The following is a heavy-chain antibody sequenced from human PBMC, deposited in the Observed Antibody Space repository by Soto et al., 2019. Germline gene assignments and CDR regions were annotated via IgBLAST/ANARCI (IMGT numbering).Heavy chain of an antibody. J-gene: IGHJ3*02. D-gene: IGHD2-8*01. CDR2: ITGGGGST. CDR1: GFTFSNYD. CDR3: SSDNGAGAFDI. V-gene: IGHV3-23*01. Sequence: GGSLRLSCAASGFTFSNYDMSWVRQAPGKGPEWVSAITGGGGSTYYADSVKGRFTISRDNAKSTLYLQMNSLRAEDTAVYYGSSDNGAGAFDIWGQGTMVTVSS.